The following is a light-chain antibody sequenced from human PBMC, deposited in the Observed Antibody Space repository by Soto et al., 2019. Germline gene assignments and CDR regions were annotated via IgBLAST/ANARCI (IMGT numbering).Light chain of an antibody. Sequence: QSALTQPASVSGSPGQSITISCTGTSSNVGSYDLVSWYQQHPGKAPKLLIYEVTKRPSGVSNRFSGSKSGNTASLTISGLQVEDEADYACCSYAASNTLIFGGGTKVTVL. V-gene: IGLV2-23*02. CDR3: CSYAASNTLI. CDR1: SSNVGSYDL. CDR2: EVT. J-gene: IGLJ2*01.